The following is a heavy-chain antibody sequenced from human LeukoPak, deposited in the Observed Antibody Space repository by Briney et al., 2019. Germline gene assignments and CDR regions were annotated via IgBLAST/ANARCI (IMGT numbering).Heavy chain of an antibody. V-gene: IGHV4-38-2*02. J-gene: IGHJ4*02. Sequence: SETLSLTCTVSGYSISSDYYWGWIRQPPGKGLEWIGNIFHNGNPYYNPSLKSRVTMSIDTSKKQFSLKLRTATAADTAVYYCARIEDVTRGYNHAYYFDYWGQGTLVTVSS. CDR3: ARIEDVTRGYNHAYYFDY. CDR2: IFHNGNP. D-gene: IGHD5-18*01. CDR1: GYSISSDYY.